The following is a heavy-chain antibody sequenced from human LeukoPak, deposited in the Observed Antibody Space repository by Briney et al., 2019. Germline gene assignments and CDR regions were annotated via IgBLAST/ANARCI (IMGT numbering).Heavy chain of an antibody. V-gene: IGHV4-34*01. CDR3: ARSSAVPY. Sequence: SETLSLTCTVSGGSISSYYWSWIRQTPGKGLEWIGEINHSGGTNYNPSLKSRVTISVDTSKNQFSLNLTSVTAADTAVYYCARSSAVPYWGQGALVTVSS. J-gene: IGHJ4*02. D-gene: IGHD2-2*01. CDR2: INHSGGT. CDR1: GGSISSYY.